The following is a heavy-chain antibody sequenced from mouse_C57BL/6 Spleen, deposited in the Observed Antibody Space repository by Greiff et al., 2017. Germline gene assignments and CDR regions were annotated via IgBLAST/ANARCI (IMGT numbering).Heavy chain of an antibody. J-gene: IGHJ3*01. Sequence: EVQLQQSGPELVKPGASVKISCKASGYTFTDYYMNWVKQSPGQSLEWIGDINPNNGGTSYTQKFKGKATLTVDKSSSTAYLALRSLTSEDSAVYYCARSGNYSPWFAYWGQGTLVTVSA. CDR2: INPNNGGT. CDR1: GYTFTDYY. V-gene: IGHV1-26*01. CDR3: ARSGNYSPWFAY. D-gene: IGHD2-1*01.